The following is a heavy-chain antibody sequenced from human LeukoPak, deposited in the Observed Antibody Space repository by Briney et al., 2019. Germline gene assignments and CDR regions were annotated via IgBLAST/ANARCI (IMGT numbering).Heavy chain of an antibody. J-gene: IGHJ6*03. D-gene: IGHD6-13*01. CDR1: GGSISSGSYY. CDR2: IYTSGST. Sequence: SETLSLTCTVSGGSISSGSYYWSWIRQPAGKGLEWIGRIYTSGSTYYNPSLKSRVTISVDTSKNQFSLKLSSVTAADTAVYYCASIAAASGYYMDVWGKGTTVTVSS. CDR3: ASIAAASGYYMDV. V-gene: IGHV4-61*02.